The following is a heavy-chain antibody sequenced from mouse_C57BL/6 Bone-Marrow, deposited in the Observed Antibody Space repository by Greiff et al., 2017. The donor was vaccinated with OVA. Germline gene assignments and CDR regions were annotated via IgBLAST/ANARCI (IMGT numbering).Heavy chain of an antibody. D-gene: IGHD1-1*01. Sequence: ESGPGLVKPSQSLSLTCSVTGYSITSGYYWNWIRQFPGNKLEWMGYISYDGSNNYNPSLKNRISITRDTSKNQFFLKLNSVTTEDTATYYCARDYYGSSPLLGFAYWGQGTLVTVSA. V-gene: IGHV3-6*01. CDR1: GYSITSGYY. CDR3: ARDYYGSSPLLGFAY. J-gene: IGHJ3*01. CDR2: ISYDGSN.